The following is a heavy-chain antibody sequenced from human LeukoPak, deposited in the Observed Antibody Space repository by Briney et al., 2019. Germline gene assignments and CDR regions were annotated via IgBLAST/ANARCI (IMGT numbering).Heavy chain of an antibody. CDR2: INPNSGGT. CDR1: GYTFTGYY. D-gene: IGHD2-2*02. J-gene: IGHJ6*02. CDR3: HLGVVPAAIRRLGGMDV. Sequence: ASVTVSCKASGYTFTGYYMHWVRQAPGQGLEWMGWINPNSGGTNYAQKFQGRVTMTRDTSISTAYMELSRLRSDDTAVYYCHLGVVPAAIRRLGGMDVWGQGTTVTVSS. V-gene: IGHV1-2*02.